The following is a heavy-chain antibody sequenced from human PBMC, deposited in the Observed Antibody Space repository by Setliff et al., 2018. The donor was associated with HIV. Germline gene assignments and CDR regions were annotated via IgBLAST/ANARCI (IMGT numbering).Heavy chain of an antibody. CDR3: AKQPGGHSFFDS. V-gene: IGHV4-59*01. D-gene: IGHD2-21*01. Sequence: SETLSLTCTVSGASISNYWWTWMRQPPGKELEYLGSIHHSGSTYYSPSLKSRVTISVDTSRNQFSLRLKYVTPSYTAVYFCAKQPGGHSFFDSWGQGTQVTVSS. CDR1: GASISNYW. J-gene: IGHJ4*02. CDR2: IHHSGST.